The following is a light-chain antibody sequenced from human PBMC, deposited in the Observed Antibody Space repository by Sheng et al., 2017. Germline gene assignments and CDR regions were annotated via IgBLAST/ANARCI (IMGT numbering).Light chain of an antibody. Sequence: EIVLTQSPVTLSLSPGERATLSCRASQSVGSSYFAWYQHQPGQAPRLLIYGASNRATGIPDRFSGTGSGTDFTLTINSLQPEDFATYYCQQAKSFPHTFGQGTKLEIK. CDR1: QSVGSSY. CDR2: GAS. V-gene: IGKV3-20*01. CDR3: QQAKSFPHT. J-gene: IGKJ2*01.